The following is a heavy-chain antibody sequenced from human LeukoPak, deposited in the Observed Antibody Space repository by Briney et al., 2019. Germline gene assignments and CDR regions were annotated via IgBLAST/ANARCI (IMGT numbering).Heavy chain of an antibody. J-gene: IGHJ4*02. CDR3: AHRHGAGDGYDY. D-gene: IGHD5-24*01. CDR2: IYWDDDK. CDR1: GFSLNTSGVG. Sequence: SGPTLVKPTQTLTLTCTFSGFSLNTSGVGVGWIRQPPGKALEWLALIYWDDDKRYSPSLKSRLTITKDTSKNQVILTMTNMDPVDTATYYCAHRHGAGDGYDYWGQGTLVTVSS. V-gene: IGHV2-5*02.